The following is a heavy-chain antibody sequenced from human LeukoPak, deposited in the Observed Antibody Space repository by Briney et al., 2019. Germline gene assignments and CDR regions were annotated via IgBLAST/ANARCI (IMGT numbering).Heavy chain of an antibody. CDR3: ARKDYGGNAFSY. CDR2: ISSSSTYI. J-gene: IGHJ4*02. Sequence: PGGSLRLSCAASVFTFSSYSMNWVRQAPGKGLEWVSFISSSSTYIYYADSVRGRFTISRDNAKNSLYLQMNSLRAEDTAVYYCARKDYGGNAFSYWGQGTLVTVSS. V-gene: IGHV3-21*01. CDR1: VFTFSSYS. D-gene: IGHD4-23*01.